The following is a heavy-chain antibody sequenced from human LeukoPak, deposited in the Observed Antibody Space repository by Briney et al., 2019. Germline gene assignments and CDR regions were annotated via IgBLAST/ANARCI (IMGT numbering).Heavy chain of an antibody. J-gene: IGHJ4*02. CDR3: ARAKYSNCFDY. V-gene: IGHV4-38-2*02. CDR2: IYHSGST. CDR1: GYSISSGYY. D-gene: IGHD4-11*01. Sequence: PSETLSLTCTVSGYSISSGYYWGWIRQPPGKGLEWIGSIYHSGSTYYNPSLKSRVTISVDTSKNQFSLKLSSVTAAGTAVYYCARAKYSNCFDYWGQGTLVTVSS.